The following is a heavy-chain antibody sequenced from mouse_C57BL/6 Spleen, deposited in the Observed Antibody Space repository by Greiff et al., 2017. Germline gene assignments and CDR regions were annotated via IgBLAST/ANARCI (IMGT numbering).Heavy chain of an antibody. CDR3: ARGEYSLPFAY. D-gene: IGHD5-1*01. V-gene: IGHV3-6*01. CDR1: GYSITSGYY. J-gene: IGHJ3*01. Sequence: VQLKESGPGLVKPSQSLSLTCSVTGYSITSGYYWNWIRQFPGNKLEWMGYISYDGSNNYNPSLKNRISITRDTSKNQFFLKWNSVTTEDTATYYCARGEYSLPFAYWGQGTLVTVSA. CDR2: ISYDGSN.